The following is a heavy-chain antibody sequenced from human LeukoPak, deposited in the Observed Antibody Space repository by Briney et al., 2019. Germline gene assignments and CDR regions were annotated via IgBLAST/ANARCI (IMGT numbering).Heavy chain of an antibody. CDR3: AKKHSTGLDP. CDR2: ISSSSNYI. CDR1: GFSFSSYS. V-gene: IGHV3-21*04. J-gene: IGHJ5*02. D-gene: IGHD2/OR15-2a*01. Sequence: GGSLRLSCAASGFSFSSYSMKWVRQAPGKGLEWVSSISSSSNYIYYADSVKGRFTISRDNSKNTLYLQMNSLRAEDTAVYYCAKKHSTGLDPWGQGTLVTVSS.